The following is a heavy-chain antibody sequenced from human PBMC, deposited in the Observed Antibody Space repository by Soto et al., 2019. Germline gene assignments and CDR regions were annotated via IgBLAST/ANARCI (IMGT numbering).Heavy chain of an antibody. D-gene: IGHD5-18*01. J-gene: IGHJ4*02. CDR2: IIPVFGTG. CDR1: GGTFSSYA. Sequence: QVPLVQSGAAVKKPGSSVKVSCKASGGTFSSYAISWVRQAPGQGLEWMGGIIPVFGTGIYAQKLQGRVTITADKSTTAAYMVQSRLRSSDTAGYLCARVGWTGGYTYGLDYWGQGALGTVSS. V-gene: IGHV1-69*06. CDR3: ARVGWTGGYTYGLDY.